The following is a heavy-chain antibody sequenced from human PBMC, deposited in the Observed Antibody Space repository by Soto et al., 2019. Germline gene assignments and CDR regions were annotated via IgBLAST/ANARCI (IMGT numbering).Heavy chain of an antibody. J-gene: IGHJ6*02. CDR2: ISYDGSNK. V-gene: IGHV3-30*14. D-gene: IGHD6-13*01. Sequence: VQLVESGGGVVQPGRSLRLSCAASGFTFSSYAMHWVRQAPGKGLEWVAVISYDGSNKYYADSVKGRFTISRDNSKNTLYLPMNSLRAEDTAVYYCARVLLAAAGRGYGAYYYYYGMDVWGQGTTVTVSS. CDR1: GFTFSSYA. CDR3: ARVLLAAAGRGYGAYYYYYGMDV.